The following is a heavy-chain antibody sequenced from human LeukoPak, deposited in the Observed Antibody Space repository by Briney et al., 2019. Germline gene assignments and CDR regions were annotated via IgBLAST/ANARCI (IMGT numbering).Heavy chain of an antibody. CDR3: VKVRGYNFFGMDA. CDR2: ISYDGRRK. Sequence: QPGGSLRLSCAASGFTFKNYGIHWVRQAPGKGLEWVAVISYDGRRKHYADPVKGRFTISRDNSKNTLYLQVNNLRFEDTAVYFCVKVRGYNFFGMDAWGQGTTVTVSS. J-gene: IGHJ6*02. CDR1: GFTFKNYG. V-gene: IGHV3-30*18. D-gene: IGHD2-2*02.